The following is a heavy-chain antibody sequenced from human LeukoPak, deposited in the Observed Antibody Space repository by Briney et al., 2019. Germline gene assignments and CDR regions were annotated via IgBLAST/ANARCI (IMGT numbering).Heavy chain of an antibody. Sequence: GGSLRLSCAASGYTFSSYWMHWVRQTPGKGLVWVSRINSDGSGTRYADSAKGRFTISRDNAKNTLYLQMNSLRADDTAVYYCAREVSGDPWYNWFDPWGQRTLVTVSS. J-gene: IGHJ5*02. V-gene: IGHV3-74*01. CDR2: INSDGSGT. CDR1: GYTFSSYW. D-gene: IGHD4-17*01. CDR3: AREVSGDPWYNWFDP.